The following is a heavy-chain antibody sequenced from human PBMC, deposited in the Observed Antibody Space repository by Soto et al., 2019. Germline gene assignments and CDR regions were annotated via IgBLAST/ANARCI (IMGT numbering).Heavy chain of an antibody. V-gene: IGHV4-4*02. CDR1: GGSISSSNW. CDR2: IYHSGST. J-gene: IGHJ4*02. CDR3: ARVGATTPPYYFDY. D-gene: IGHD1-26*01. Sequence: SETLSLTCAVSGGSISSSNWWSWVRQPPGKGLEWIGEIYHSGSTNYNPSLKSRVTISVDKSKNQFSLKLSSVTAADTAVYYCARVGATTPPYYFDYWGQGTLVTVSS.